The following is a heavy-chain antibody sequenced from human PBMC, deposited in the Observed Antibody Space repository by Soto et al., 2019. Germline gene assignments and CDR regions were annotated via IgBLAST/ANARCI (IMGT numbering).Heavy chain of an antibody. CDR1: GCTVSSNY. CDR3: ARAGYSYSGYYKDV. V-gene: IGHV3-53*04. Sequence: EVQLVESGGGFVQPGGSLRLSCAASGCTVSSNYMSWVRQARGKGLEWVSVIYSGGSTYYAGSLKGRFHSSRHNSKNTAYLEMKRQRAEDTAVYFRARAGYSYSGYYKDVWGKGTTVTVSS. J-gene: IGHJ6*03. D-gene: IGHD6-13*01. CDR2: IYSGGST.